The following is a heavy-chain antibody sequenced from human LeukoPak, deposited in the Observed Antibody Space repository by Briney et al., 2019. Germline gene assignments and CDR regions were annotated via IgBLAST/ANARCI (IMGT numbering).Heavy chain of an antibody. CDR2: IYTSGST. CDR1: GGSISSGDYY. J-gene: IGHJ4*02. Sequence: PSQTLSLTCSVSGGSISSGDYYWSWIRQPAGKGLEWIGRIYTSGSTNYNPSLKSRVTMSVDTSKNQFSLKLSSVTAADTAVYYCARSPPTFDYWGQGTLVTVSS. CDR3: ARSPPTFDY. V-gene: IGHV4-61*02.